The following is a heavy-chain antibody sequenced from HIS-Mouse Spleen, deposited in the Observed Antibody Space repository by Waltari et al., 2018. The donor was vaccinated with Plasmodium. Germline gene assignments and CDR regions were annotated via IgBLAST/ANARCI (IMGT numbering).Heavy chain of an antibody. J-gene: IGHJ4*02. CDR3: ARHKKRGQLVRGYFDY. CDR1: GFSLSTSGMC. CDR2: IDWDDDK. Sequence: QVTLRESGPALVKPTQTLTLTCTFSGFSLSTSGMCVSWIRQPPGKALEWLARIDWDDDKYYSTSRKTRLTISKETSKNQVVLTMTNMDPVETATYYCARHKKRGQLVRGYFDYWGQGTLVTVSS. D-gene: IGHD6-6*01. V-gene: IGHV2-70*15.